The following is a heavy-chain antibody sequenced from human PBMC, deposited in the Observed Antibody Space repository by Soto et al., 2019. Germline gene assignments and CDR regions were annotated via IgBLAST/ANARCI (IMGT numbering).Heavy chain of an antibody. D-gene: IGHD1-26*01. CDR1: GFAFRHNY. Sequence: QVHLVESGGGLVKPGGSLRLSCTVSGFAFRHNYLTCIRQAPGKGLEWLSYISTSGSPAYYADSVKGRFTISTDNAKKSLYLQMDSLRAEDTCFYCCATGGIYYEAWGQGTLVTVSS. J-gene: IGHJ5*02. CDR3: ATGGIYYEA. V-gene: IGHV3-11*01. CDR2: ISTSGSPA.